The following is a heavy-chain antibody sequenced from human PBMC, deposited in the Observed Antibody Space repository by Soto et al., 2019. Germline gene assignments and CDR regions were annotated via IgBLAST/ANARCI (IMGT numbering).Heavy chain of an antibody. CDR2: ISGSGGST. CDR1: GFTFSSYA. V-gene: IGHV3-23*01. CDR3: AKVRHLSYYGYGTSSRLFDY. Sequence: GGSLRLSCAASGFTFSSYAMSWVRQAPGKGLEWVSAISGSGGSTYYADSVKGRFTISRDNSKNTLYLQMNSLRAEDTAVYYCAKVRHLSYYGYGTSSRLFDYWGQGTLATVSS. D-gene: IGHD3-10*01. J-gene: IGHJ4*02.